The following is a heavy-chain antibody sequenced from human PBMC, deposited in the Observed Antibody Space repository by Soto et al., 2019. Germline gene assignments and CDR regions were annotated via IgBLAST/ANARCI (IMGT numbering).Heavy chain of an antibody. D-gene: IGHD2-2*01. V-gene: IGHV3-66*01. CDR2: IHSGGST. Sequence: EVQLVESGGGLVQPGGSLRLSCAASGFTVSSNYMSWVRQAPGKGLEWVSVIHSGGSTDYADSVKGRFTISRDTSKNTLYLQMTSLRVEDTALYYCARVGDIVLVPAGRWGWFDPWGQGTLVTVSS. CDR3: ARVGDIVLVPAGRWGWFDP. CDR1: GFTVSSNY. J-gene: IGHJ5*02.